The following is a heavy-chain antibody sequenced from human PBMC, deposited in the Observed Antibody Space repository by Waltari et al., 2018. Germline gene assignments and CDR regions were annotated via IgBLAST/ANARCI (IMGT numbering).Heavy chain of an antibody. D-gene: IGHD2-21*01. CDR2: IYYNGAP. CDR1: GGSISSYF. Sequence: QVQLHESGPGLVKPSETLSLTCSVSGGSISSYFWHWIRQPPGKGLEWIGYIYYNGAPNYNPALKSRLTIAVDTAENQFSLRLGSVTTADTAVYYCARETYGGNSRPFDYWGQGTLATVSS. V-gene: IGHV4-59*01. J-gene: IGHJ4*02. CDR3: ARETYGGNSRPFDY.